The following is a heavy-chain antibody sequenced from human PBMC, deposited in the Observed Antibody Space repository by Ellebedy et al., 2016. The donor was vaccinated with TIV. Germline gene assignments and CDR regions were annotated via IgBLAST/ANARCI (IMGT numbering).Heavy chain of an antibody. CDR1: EFTFTTYA. CDR2: ISYDGSNK. D-gene: IGHD5-24*01. CDR3: ARDHVGDGYNKAFDI. V-gene: IGHV3-30*17. Sequence: SLKISCAASEFTFTTYAMHWVRQAPGKGLEWVAVISYDGSNKYYADSVKGRFPISRANSKNTLYLQMNSLRAEDTAVYYCARDHVGDGYNKAFDIWGQGTMVTVSS. J-gene: IGHJ3*02.